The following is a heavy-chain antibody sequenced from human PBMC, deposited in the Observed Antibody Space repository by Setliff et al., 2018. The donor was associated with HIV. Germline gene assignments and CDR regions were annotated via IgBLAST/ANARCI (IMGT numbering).Heavy chain of an antibody. Sequence: SETLSLTCDVSGYSISSGYYWGWIRQPPGKGLEWIGSIYHNGNTYYNPSLRSRVTISVDTSKNQFSLKLSSVTAADTAMYYCAAWRGTYQGAFDIWGQGTMVTVSS. CDR1: GYSISSGYY. J-gene: IGHJ3*02. CDR2: IYHNGNT. V-gene: IGHV4-38-2*01. D-gene: IGHD2-2*01. CDR3: AAWRGTYQGAFDI.